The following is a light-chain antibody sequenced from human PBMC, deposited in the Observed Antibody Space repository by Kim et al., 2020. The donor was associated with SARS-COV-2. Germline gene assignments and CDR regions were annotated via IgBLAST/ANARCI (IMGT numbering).Light chain of an antibody. J-gene: IGKJ1*01. CDR1: QGISNY. CDR2: AAS. Sequence: DIQMTQSPSSLSASVGDGVTITCRASQGISNYLAWYQQKPGEAPKLLIYAASTLQFGVSTRFSGSGSWTEFTLTISDLQPEDVATYYCQKYDTAPWTFGHGTKVDIK. V-gene: IGKV1-27*01. CDR3: QKYDTAPWT.